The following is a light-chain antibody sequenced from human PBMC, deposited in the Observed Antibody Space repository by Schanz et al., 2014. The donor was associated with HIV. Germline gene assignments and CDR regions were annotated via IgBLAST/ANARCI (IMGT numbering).Light chain of an antibody. V-gene: IGLV1-40*01. Sequence: QSVLTQPPSVSGAPGQRVTISCAGRSSNIGAGYDVHWYQQFPRTAPKLLIFANNNRPSGVPDRFSGSKSGFSASLVITDLQAEDEGDYYCQSYDSSLSAVAFGGGTKLTVL. CDR1: SSNIGAGYD. CDR2: ANN. J-gene: IGLJ2*01. CDR3: QSYDSSLSAVA.